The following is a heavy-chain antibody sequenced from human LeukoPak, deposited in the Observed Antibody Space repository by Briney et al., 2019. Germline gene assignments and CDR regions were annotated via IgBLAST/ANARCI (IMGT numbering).Heavy chain of an antibody. CDR2: IYTSGST. CDR1: GGSISSGSYY. CDR3: ARSYSSSWSPDAFDI. V-gene: IGHV4-61*02. J-gene: IGHJ3*02. D-gene: IGHD6-13*01. Sequence: SQTLSLTCTVSGGSISSGSYYWSWIRQPAGKGLEWIGRIYTSGSTNYNPSLKSRVTISVDTSKNQFSLKLSSVTAADTAVYYCARSYSSSWSPDAFDIWGQGTMVTVSS.